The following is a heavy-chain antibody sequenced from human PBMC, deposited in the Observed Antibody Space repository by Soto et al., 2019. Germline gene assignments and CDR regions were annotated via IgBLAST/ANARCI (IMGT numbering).Heavy chain of an antibody. Sequence: QVQLQESGPGLVKPSQTLSLTCTVSGGSISSGGYYWSWIRQHPGKGLEWIGYIYYSGSTYYNPSLKSQVTISVDTSKNQCALKLSSVTAADTAVYYCARYASQMTSNPDAFDIWGQGTMVTVSS. CDR2: IYYSGST. J-gene: IGHJ3*02. CDR3: ARYASQMTSNPDAFDI. CDR1: GGSISSGGYY. D-gene: IGHD4-17*01. V-gene: IGHV4-31*01.